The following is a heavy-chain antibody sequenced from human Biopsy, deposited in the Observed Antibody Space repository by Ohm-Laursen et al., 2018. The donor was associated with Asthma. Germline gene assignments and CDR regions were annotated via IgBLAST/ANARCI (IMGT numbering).Heavy chain of an antibody. CDR3: ARHWDWGSFFDY. D-gene: IGHD7-27*01. J-gene: IGHJ4*02. CDR2: ISYTGSA. CDR1: GGSMSSSSYY. V-gene: IGHV4-39*01. Sequence: SQTLSLTCTVSGGSMSSSSYYWGWIRQPPGKGLEWMGSISYTGSAYHNPSLKSRVTISVDTSKNHFSLKRSSVTAADTAVYYCARHWDWGSFFDYWGQGTPVTASS.